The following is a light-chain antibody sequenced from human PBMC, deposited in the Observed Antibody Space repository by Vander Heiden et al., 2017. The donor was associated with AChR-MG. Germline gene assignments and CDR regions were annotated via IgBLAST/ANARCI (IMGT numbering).Light chain of an antibody. CDR3: QQYGSLPFT. Sequence: EIVLTQSPGTLSLSAGERATLSCRASQSVTSNYVAWYQQKPGQSPRLLIYAASARATGVPDRFSGSGSGTDFTLSISRLEAEDFAVYHCQQYGSLPFTFGQGTNVEI. J-gene: IGKJ2*01. CDR1: QSVTSNY. CDR2: AAS. V-gene: IGKV3-20*01.